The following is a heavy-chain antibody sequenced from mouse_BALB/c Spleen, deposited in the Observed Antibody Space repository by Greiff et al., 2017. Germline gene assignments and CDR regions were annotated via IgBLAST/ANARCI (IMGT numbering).Heavy chain of an antibody. D-gene: IGHD2-14*01. V-gene: IGHV5-17*02. J-gene: IGHJ3*01. Sequence: EVKLVESGGGLVKPGGSLKLSCAASGFTFSSFGMHWVRQAPEKGLEWVAYISSGSSTIYYADTVKGRFTISRDNPKNTLFLQMTSLRSEDTAMYYCARSDYRYDEGFAYWGQGTLVTVSA. CDR3: ARSDYRYDEGFAY. CDR1: GFTFSSFG. CDR2: ISSGSSTI.